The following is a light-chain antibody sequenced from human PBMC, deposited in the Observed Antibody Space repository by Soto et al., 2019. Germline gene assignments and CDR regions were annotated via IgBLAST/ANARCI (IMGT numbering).Light chain of an antibody. CDR1: SSDVGGYNY. CDR2: DVS. V-gene: IGLV2-14*01. CDR3: SSYPSSSTLCYV. J-gene: IGLJ1*01. Sequence: QSVLTQPASVSGSPGQSITISCTGTSSDVGGYNYVSWYQQHPGKAPKLMIYDVSNRPSGVSNRFSGSKSGNTASLTISGLQAEDEADYYCSSYPSSSTLCYVFETGTNVTVL.